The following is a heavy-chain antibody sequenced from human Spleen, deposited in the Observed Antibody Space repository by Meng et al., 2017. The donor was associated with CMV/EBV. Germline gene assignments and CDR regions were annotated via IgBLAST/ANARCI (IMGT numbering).Heavy chain of an antibody. J-gene: IGHJ4*02. CDR3: AKGDDFWSGYYPNYFDY. V-gene: IGHV3-23*01. Sequence: GGSLRLSCAASGFTFSSYAMSWVRQAPGKGLEWVSAISGSGGSIYYADSVKGRFPIARDNSKNTLDLQMNSLRAEDTAVYYCAKGDDFWSGYYPNYFDYWGQGTLVTVSS. CDR1: GFTFSSYA. CDR2: ISGSGGSI. D-gene: IGHD3-3*01.